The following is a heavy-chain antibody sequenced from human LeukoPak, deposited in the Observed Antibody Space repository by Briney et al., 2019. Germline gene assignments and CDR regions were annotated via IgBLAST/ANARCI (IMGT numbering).Heavy chain of an antibody. Sequence: GGSLRLSCAASGFTFSGYAIHWVRQAPGKGLEWVALISYDGSSKYYADSVKGRFTVSRDNSKNTLYLQVSSLRTEDTAVYYCARGGSGSYYYYHYYMDVWGRGTTVTISS. CDR1: GFTFSGYA. CDR2: ISYDGSSK. J-gene: IGHJ6*03. V-gene: IGHV3-30*04. CDR3: ARGGSGSYYYYHYYMDV. D-gene: IGHD1-26*01.